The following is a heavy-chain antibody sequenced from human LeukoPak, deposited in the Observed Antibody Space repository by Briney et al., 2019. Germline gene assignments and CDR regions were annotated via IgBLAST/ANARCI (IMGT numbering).Heavy chain of an antibody. J-gene: IGHJ4*02. CDR1: GFTVSSNN. D-gene: IGHD4-17*01. V-gene: IGHV3-48*03. CDR3: ARVRVTATTLDY. CDR2: ISSSGSTM. Sequence: PGGSLRLSCAASGFTVSSNNMSWVRQAPGKGLEWVSYISSSGSTMYYADSVKGRFTVSRDNAKNSLFLQMNSLRAEDTAVYYCARVRVTATTLDYWGQGALVTVSS.